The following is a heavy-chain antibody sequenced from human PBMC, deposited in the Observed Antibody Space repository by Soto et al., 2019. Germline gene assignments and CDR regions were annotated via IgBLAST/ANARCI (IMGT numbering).Heavy chain of an antibody. J-gene: IGHJ4*02. CDR3: ARGGVFFFAAPTNPFDY. D-gene: IGHD3-10*01. CDR1: GYTFTSYD. V-gene: IGHV1-8*01. CDR2: MNPNSGNT. Sequence: QVQLVQSGAEVKKPGASVKVSCKASGYTFTSYDINWVRQATGQGLEWMGWMNPNSGNTGYAQKFQGGVTMTMHTSISTAYMELSSLRSEATAVYYCARGGVFFFAAPTNPFDYWGQGTLVTVSS.